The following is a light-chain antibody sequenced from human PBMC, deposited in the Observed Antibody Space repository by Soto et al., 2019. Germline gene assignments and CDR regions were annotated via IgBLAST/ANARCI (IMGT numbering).Light chain of an antibody. V-gene: IGLV1-51*01. CDR2: DDN. CDR1: SSNIGGNS. CDR3: GSWDSSLSAYV. J-gene: IGLJ1*01. Sequence: QSVLTQPPSVSAPPGQKVTISCSGSSSNIGGNSVSWYQQLPGTAPKLLIYDDNKRPPGIPDRFSGSKSGTSATLGITGFQTGDEADYYCGSWDSSLSAYVFGTGTKVTVL.